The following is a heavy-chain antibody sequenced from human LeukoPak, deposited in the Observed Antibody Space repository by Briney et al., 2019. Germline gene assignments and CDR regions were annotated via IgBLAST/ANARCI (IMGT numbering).Heavy chain of an antibody. CDR3: AKDYFAYGDNGPGHY. J-gene: IGHJ4*02. CDR2: XSGSGXNT. D-gene: IGHD4/OR15-4a*01. V-gene: IGHV3-23*01. Sequence: GGSLRLSCAASXXTFXNXXXXXVXXXXGXXXXWXSAXSGSGXNTYYEDSLKGRFTISRDNSKNTLYLQMNSLRAEDTAVYYCAKDYFAYGDNGPGHYWGQGALVTVSS. CDR1: XXTFXNXX.